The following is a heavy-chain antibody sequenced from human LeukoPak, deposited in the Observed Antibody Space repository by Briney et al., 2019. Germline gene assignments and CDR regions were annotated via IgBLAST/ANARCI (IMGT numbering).Heavy chain of an antibody. Sequence: GGSLRLSCAASGFTFSNAWMSWVRQAPGKGLEWVGRIESKTDGGTTDYAAPVKGRFTISRDDSKNTLYLQMNSLKTEDTAVYYCTTDATWIQLWLPYDYWGQGTLVTVSS. CDR2: IESKTDGGTT. V-gene: IGHV3-15*04. D-gene: IGHD5-18*01. J-gene: IGHJ4*02. CDR3: TTDATWIQLWLPYDY. CDR1: GFTFSNAW.